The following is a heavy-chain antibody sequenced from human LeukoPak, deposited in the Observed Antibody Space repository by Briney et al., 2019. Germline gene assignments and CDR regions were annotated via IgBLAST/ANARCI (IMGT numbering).Heavy chain of an antibody. Sequence: GGSLRLSCAASGFTFSNYNMDWVRQAPWKGLEWVSSISSSGSTIYYADSVKGRFTISRDNAKNSLYLQMNSLRAEDTAVYYCARGLYYDYVWGSYLSNWFDPWGQGTLVTVSS. V-gene: IGHV3-21*04. D-gene: IGHD3-16*02. CDR2: ISSSGSTI. J-gene: IGHJ5*02. CDR1: GFTFSNYN. CDR3: ARGLYYDYVWGSYLSNWFDP.